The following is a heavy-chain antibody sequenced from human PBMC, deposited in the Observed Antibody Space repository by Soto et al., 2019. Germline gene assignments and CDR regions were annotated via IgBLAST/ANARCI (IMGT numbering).Heavy chain of an antibody. J-gene: IGHJ4*02. Sequence: GASVKASCKASGYTFTSYGINWVRQAPGQGLEWMGWISAYNGNTNYAQKLQGRVTMTTDTSTSTAYMELRSLRSDDTAVYYCARDPGYCGGDCYSDYWGQGTLVTVSS. CDR1: GYTFTSYG. V-gene: IGHV1-18*04. CDR2: ISAYNGNT. D-gene: IGHD2-21*02. CDR3: ARDPGYCGGDCYSDY.